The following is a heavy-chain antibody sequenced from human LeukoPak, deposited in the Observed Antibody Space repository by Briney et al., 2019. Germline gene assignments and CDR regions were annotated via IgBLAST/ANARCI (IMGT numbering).Heavy chain of an antibody. V-gene: IGHV4-4*07. Sequence: SETLSLTCTVSGGSISSYYWSRIRQPAGKGLEWIGRIYTSGSTNYNPSLKSRVTMSVDTSKNQFSLKLSSVTAADTAVYYCAREPAVAGTRVVCGMDVWGQGTTVTVSS. J-gene: IGHJ6*02. D-gene: IGHD6-19*01. CDR1: GGSISSYY. CDR3: AREPAVAGTRVVCGMDV. CDR2: IYTSGST.